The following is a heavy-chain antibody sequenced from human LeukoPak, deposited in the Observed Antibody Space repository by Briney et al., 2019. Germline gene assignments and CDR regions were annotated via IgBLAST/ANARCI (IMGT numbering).Heavy chain of an antibody. CDR3: ARVRINWNYSFDI. J-gene: IGHJ3*02. V-gene: IGHV1-2*06. CDR2: INPNSGGT. Sequence: GASVKVSCKASGYTFTGYYMHWVRQAPGQGLEWMGRINPNSGGTNYAQKFQGRVTMTRDTSISTAYMELSRLRSDDTAAYYCARVRINWNYSFDIWGQGTMVTVSS. CDR1: GYTFTGYY. D-gene: IGHD1-7*01.